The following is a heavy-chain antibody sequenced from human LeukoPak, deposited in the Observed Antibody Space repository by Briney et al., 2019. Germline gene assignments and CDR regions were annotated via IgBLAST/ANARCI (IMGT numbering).Heavy chain of an antibody. D-gene: IGHD3-10*01. CDR2: IIPIFGTA. CDR1: EGTFSSYA. Sequence: SVKFSCKASEGTFSSYAISWVRQAPGQGLEWMGGIIPIFGTANYAQKFQGRVTITADESTSTAYMELSSLRSEDTAVYYCARPARGAFDIWGQGTMVTVSS. V-gene: IGHV1-69*01. CDR3: ARPARGAFDI. J-gene: IGHJ3*02.